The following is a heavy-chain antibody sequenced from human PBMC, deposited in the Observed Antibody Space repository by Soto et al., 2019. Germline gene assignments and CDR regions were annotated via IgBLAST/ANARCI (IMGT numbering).Heavy chain of an antibody. CDR3: AKEGDYSAYDI. D-gene: IGHD4-17*01. CDR2: IYHTGSS. J-gene: IGHJ3*02. V-gene: IGHV4-30-2*01. Sequence: QLQLQESGSGLVKPSQTLSLTCTVSGGSISSGGYSWGWIRQPPGKGLEWIGYIYHTGSSYYSPSLKNRVTLSVDKSKNHFSPELTSVTAADTAVYFCAKEGDYSAYDIWGQGTMVIVSS. CDR1: GGSISSGGYS.